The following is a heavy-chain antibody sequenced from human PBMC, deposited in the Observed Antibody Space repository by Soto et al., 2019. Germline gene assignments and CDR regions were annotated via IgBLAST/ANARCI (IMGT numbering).Heavy chain of an antibody. D-gene: IGHD2-21*01. CDR1: GGTFSRFA. CDR2: IIPMFRAP. CDR3: ARPGDGVVLFAQNAFDI. J-gene: IGHJ3*02. Sequence: QVQLVQSGAEVKKPGSSVKVSCKAYGGTFSRFAISWVRQAPGQGPEWMGGIIPMFRAPTYAQNFQGRLTISADESSSTAYMELSSLRSEDTAMYYCARPGDGVVLFAQNAFDIWGQGTMVTVSS. V-gene: IGHV1-69*01.